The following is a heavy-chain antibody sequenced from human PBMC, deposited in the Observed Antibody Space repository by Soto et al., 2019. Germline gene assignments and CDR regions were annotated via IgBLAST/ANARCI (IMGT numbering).Heavy chain of an antibody. Sequence: QVQLQESGPGLVEPSGTLSRTCAVSSGSISINTWWHWVRQPPGKGLEWIGEISHSGITNYNPSLKSRVSISVDTSKNQFSLRLNSVTAADTAVYYCIRNLDSWGQGTLVTVSS. CDR3: IRNLDS. CDR2: ISHSGIT. CDR1: SGSISINTW. V-gene: IGHV4-4*02. J-gene: IGHJ4*02.